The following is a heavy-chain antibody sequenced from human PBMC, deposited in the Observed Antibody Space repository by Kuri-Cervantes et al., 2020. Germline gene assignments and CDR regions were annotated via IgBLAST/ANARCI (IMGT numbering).Heavy chain of an antibody. CDR1: GYTFTSYD. Sequence: TCKASGYTFTSYDINWVRQATGQGLEWMGWMNPNSGNTGYAQKFQGRVTMTRNTSISTAYMELSSLRSEDTAVYYCARGRIDSSWYYYYGMDVWGQGTTVTVSS. V-gene: IGHV1-8*01. CDR3: ARGRIDSSWYYYYGMDV. D-gene: IGHD6-13*01. CDR2: MNPNSGNT. J-gene: IGHJ6*02.